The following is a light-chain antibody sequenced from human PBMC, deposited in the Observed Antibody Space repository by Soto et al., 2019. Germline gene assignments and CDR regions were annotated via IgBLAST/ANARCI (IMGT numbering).Light chain of an antibody. J-gene: IGKJ1*01. CDR1: QSVSSSY. CDR3: QQYGSSPRT. V-gene: IGKV3-20*01. Sequence: EIVLTQSPGTLSLSPGESATLSCRASQSVSSSYLAWYQQKPGQAPRLLIYGASSRATGIPDRFSGSGSGTDFTVTISSLEPEDFAVYYCQQYGSSPRTFGQGTKVEIK. CDR2: GAS.